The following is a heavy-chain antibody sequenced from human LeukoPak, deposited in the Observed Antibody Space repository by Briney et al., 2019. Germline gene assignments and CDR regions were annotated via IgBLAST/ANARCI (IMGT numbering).Heavy chain of an antibody. CDR2: INHSGST. Sequence: SETLSLTCAVYGGSFSGYYWSWIRQPPGKGLEWIGEINHSGSTNYNPSLKSRVTISVDTSKNQFSLKLSSVTAADTAVYYCARDYEVAAAGNFDYWGQGTLVTVSS. CDR3: ARDYEVAAAGNFDY. D-gene: IGHD6-13*01. V-gene: IGHV4-34*01. J-gene: IGHJ4*02. CDR1: GGSFSGYY.